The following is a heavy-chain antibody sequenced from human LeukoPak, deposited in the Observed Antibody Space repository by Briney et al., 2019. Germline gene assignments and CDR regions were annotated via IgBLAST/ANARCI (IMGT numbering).Heavy chain of an antibody. Sequence: SETLSLTCTVSGGSISSGGYYWSWIRQHPGKGLEWIGYIYYSGSTYYNPSLKSRVTIPVDTSKNQFSLKLSSVTAADTAVYYCARDPQRYCSGGSCYGTSSGFDYWGQGTLVTVSS. CDR1: GGSISSGGYY. CDR2: IYYSGST. D-gene: IGHD2-15*01. J-gene: IGHJ4*02. CDR3: ARDPQRYCSGGSCYGTSSGFDY. V-gene: IGHV4-31*03.